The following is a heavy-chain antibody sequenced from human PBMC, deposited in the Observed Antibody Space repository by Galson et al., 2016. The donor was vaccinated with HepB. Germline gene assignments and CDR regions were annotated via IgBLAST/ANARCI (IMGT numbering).Heavy chain of an antibody. V-gene: IGHV1-18*01. CDR2: ISALNGST. D-gene: IGHD6-19*01. CDR3: ARARNLAMAGTSYYFDN. J-gene: IGHJ4*02. Sequence: SVKVSCKASGYTFTSYGVGWVRQAPGQGLEWMGWISALNGSTVYAQNLQGRVTMTTDTATTIAYMELRNLRSDDTAVYYCARARNLAMAGTSYYFDNWGQGTLITVSS. CDR1: GYTFTSYG.